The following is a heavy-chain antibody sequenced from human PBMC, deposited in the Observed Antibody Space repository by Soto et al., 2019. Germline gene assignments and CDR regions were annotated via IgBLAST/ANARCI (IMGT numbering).Heavy chain of an antibody. V-gene: IGHV3-23*01. J-gene: IGHJ4*02. CDR2: ISGRGGRT. D-gene: IGHD2-21*01. Sequence: EVQLLESGGGLIQPGGSLRLSCEASGFTFSNYGMTWVRLATGKVLEWVSTISGRGGRTFYADPVKGRFTISRDNSKNTLYLQMTSLRAEDTAVYYCAKEMIAATLADFFDFWGQGTLVTVSS. CDR3: AKEMIAATLADFFDF. CDR1: GFTFSNYG.